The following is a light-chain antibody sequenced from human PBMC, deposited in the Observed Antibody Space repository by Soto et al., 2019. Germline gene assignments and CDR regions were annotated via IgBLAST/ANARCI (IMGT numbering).Light chain of an antibody. CDR1: QDISNY. V-gene: IGKV1-33*01. CDR2: DAS. Sequence: DVQMTQSPSSLSASGGDSVTITCQASQDISNYLNWYQQKPGKAPKLLIYDASNLETGVPSRFSGSGSGTDFTFTISSLQPEDIATYYCQHYDNLPLTFCGGTKVEIK. J-gene: IGKJ4*01. CDR3: QHYDNLPLT.